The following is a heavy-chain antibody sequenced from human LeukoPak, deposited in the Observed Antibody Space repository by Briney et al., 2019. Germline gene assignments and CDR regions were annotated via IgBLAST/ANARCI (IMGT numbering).Heavy chain of an antibody. CDR3: ARGSYEIIDY. D-gene: IGHD1-26*01. CDR2: IYYSGST. CDR1: GGSVSSGSYY. J-gene: IGHJ4*02. Sequence: SETLSLTCTVSGGSVSSGSYYWSWIRQPPGTGLEWIGYIYYSGSTNYNPSLKSRVTISVDTSKNQFSLKLSSVTAADTAVYYCARGSYEIIDYWGQGTLVTVSS. V-gene: IGHV4-61*01.